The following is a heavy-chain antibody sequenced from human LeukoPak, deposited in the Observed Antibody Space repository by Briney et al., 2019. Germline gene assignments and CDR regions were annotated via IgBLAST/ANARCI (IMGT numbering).Heavy chain of an antibody. V-gene: IGHV4-31*03. D-gene: IGHD1-26*01. J-gene: IGHJ4*02. CDR3: ARWPVGATTKDY. CDR2: IYYSGST. CDR1: GGSISSGGYY. Sequence: SETLSLTCTVSGGSISSGGYYWSWIRQHPGKGLEWIGYIYYSGSTYYNPSLKSRVTISVDTSKNQFSLKLSSVTAADTAVYYCARWPVGATTKDYWGQGTLVTVSS.